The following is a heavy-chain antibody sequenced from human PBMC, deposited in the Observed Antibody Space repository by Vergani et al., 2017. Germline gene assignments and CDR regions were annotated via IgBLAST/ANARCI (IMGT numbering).Heavy chain of an antibody. CDR1: GGSISSSSYY. Sequence: QLQLQESGPGLVKPSETLSLTCTVSGGSISSSSYYWGWIRQPPGKGLEWIGSIYYSGSTYYNPSLKSRVTISVDTSKNQFSLKLSSVTAADTAVYYCARARPRQGRAGAVLAAFDIWGQGTMVTVSS. CDR3: ARARPRQGRAGAVLAAFDI. V-gene: IGHV4-39*01. J-gene: IGHJ3*02. CDR2: IYYSGST. D-gene: IGHD6-19*01.